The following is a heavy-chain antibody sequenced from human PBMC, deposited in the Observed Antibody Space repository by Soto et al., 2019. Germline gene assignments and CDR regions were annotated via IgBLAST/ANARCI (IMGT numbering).Heavy chain of an antibody. CDR3: IRDPPIDY. J-gene: IGHJ4*02. CDR2: ITNDGSIT. Sequence: SLRLSCVASGFTLSRYKMEWVRQVPGKGLVWISQITNDGSITKYAESVKGRFTISRDNAKNTLYLQMSSLGVEDTAVYYCIRDPPIDYWGQGTLVTVSS. V-gene: IGHV3-74*01. CDR1: GFTLSRYK.